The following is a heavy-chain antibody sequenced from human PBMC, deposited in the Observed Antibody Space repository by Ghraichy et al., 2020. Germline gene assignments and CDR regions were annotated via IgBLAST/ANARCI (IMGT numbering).Heavy chain of an antibody. CDR2: ISGSGGST. CDR3: AKDRGYGSGNLADY. V-gene: IGHV3-23*01. D-gene: IGHD3-10*01. J-gene: IGHJ4*02. CDR1: GFTFSNYA. Sequence: GGSLRLSCAASGFTFSNYAMSWVRQAPGKGLEWVSVISGSGGSTHYADSVKGRFTISRDTSKNTLYLQMNSLRAEDTAVYYCAKDRGYGSGNLADYWGQGTLVTVSS.